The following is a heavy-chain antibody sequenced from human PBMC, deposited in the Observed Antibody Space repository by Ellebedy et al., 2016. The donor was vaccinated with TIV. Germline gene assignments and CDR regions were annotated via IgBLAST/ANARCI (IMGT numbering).Heavy chain of an antibody. CDR3: ARRGNYLGDAFDI. CDR2: IVGTGTTT. Sequence: GESLKISXAASEFTFSYYSMNWVRQAAGKGLEWISYIVGTGTTTYYADSVKGRFTISRDNSKNSQFLQMNSLRDDDTAVYYCARRGNYLGDAFDIWGQGAMVIVSS. V-gene: IGHV3-48*02. D-gene: IGHD1-26*01. J-gene: IGHJ3*02. CDR1: EFTFSYYS.